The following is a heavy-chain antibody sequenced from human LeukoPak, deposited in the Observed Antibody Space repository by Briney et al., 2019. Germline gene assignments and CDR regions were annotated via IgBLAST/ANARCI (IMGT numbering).Heavy chain of an antibody. V-gene: IGHV4-38-2*02. CDR1: GYSISSGYY. CDR3: ARDPGSSGWYGYYYYYMDV. CDR2: IYHSGST. J-gene: IGHJ6*03. D-gene: IGHD6-19*01. Sequence: SETLSLTCTVSGYSISSGYYWGWIRQPPGKGLEWIGSIYHSGSTYYNPSLKSRVTISVDTSKNQFSLKLSSVTAADTAVYYCARDPGSSGWYGYYYYYMDVWGKGTTVTVSS.